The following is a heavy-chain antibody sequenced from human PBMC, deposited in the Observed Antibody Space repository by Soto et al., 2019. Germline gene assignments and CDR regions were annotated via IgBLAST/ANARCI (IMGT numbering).Heavy chain of an antibody. J-gene: IGHJ4*02. CDR3: ARDKQTYYYDSSGYTPFDY. D-gene: IGHD3-22*01. CDR2: ISAYNGNT. V-gene: IGHV1-18*01. Sequence: ASVKVSCKASGYTFTSYGISWVRQAPGQGLEWMGWISAYNGNTNYAQKLQGRVTMTTDTSTSTAYMELRSLRSDDTAVYYCARDKQTYYYDSSGYTPFDYWGQGTLVTVSS. CDR1: GYTFTSYG.